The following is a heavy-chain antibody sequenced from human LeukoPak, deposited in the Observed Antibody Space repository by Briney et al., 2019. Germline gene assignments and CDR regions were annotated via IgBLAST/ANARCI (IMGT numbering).Heavy chain of an antibody. D-gene: IGHD3-22*01. V-gene: IGHV5-51*01. CDR2: IYPGDSDT. CDR3: ARHYYDSSGPFDI. J-gene: IGHJ3*02. CDR1: GYSFTSYW. Sequence: GESLKISRNGSGYSFTSYWIGWVRQMPGKGLEWMGIIYPGDSDTSYSPSFQGQVTISADKYISTAYLQWSSLKASDTAMYYCARHYYDSSGPFDIWGQGTMVTVSS.